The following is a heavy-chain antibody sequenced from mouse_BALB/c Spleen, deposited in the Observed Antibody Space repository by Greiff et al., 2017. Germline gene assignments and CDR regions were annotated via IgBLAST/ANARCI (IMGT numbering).Heavy chain of an antibody. CDR1: GFSLTSYG. D-gene: IGHD1-1*01. V-gene: IGHV2-9*02. CDR3: ARSYGSSSYYFDY. CDR2: IWAGGST. Sequence: VQRVESGPGLVAPSQSLSITCTVSGFSLTSYGVHWVRQPPGKGLEWLGVIWAGGSTNYNSALMSRLSISKDNSKSQVFLKMNSLQTDDTAMYYCARSYGSSSYYFDYWGQGTTLTVSS. J-gene: IGHJ2*01.